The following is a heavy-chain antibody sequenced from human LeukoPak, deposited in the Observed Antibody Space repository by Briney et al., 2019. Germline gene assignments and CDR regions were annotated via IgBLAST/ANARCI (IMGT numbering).Heavy chain of an antibody. Sequence: SETLSLTCTVSGGTISNYYLSWIRQSAGKGLEWIGQIYGSSGTNYNPSLKSRVTMSADKTKNQFFLMLTSGTTADTAAYYYWRNRTSYYGEIPFDVWGQRTMVTVSS. CDR2: IYGSSGT. D-gene: IGHD3/OR15-3a*01. J-gene: IGHJ3*01. V-gene: IGHV4-4*07. CDR3: WRNRTSYYGEIPFDV. CDR1: GGTISNYY.